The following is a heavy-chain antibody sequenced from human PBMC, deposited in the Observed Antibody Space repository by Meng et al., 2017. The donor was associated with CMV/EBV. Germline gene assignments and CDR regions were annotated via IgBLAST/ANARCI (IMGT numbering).Heavy chain of an antibody. D-gene: IGHD4-17*01. CDR2: IYYSGST. Sequence: CTVSGGSIRSSSYYWGWIRQPPGKGLEWIGSIYYSGSTYYNPSLKSRVTISVDTSKNQFSLKLSSVTAADTAVYYCARRYGSTNWFDPWGQGTLVTVSS. V-gene: IGHV4-39*07. CDR3: ARRYGSTNWFDP. CDR1: GGSIRSSSYY. J-gene: IGHJ5*02.